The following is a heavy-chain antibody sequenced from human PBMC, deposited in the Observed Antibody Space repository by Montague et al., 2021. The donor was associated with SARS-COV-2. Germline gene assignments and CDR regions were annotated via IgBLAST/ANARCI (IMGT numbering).Heavy chain of an antibody. D-gene: IGHD4-11*01. CDR3: AREDYSNAWFDP. J-gene: IGHJ5*02. CDR2: IYYSGST. Sequence: SETLSLTCTVSGGSISSYYWSWIRQPPGKGLEWIGYIYYSGSTNYNPSLKSRVTISVDTSKNQFSLKLSSVTAADTAVYYCAREDYSNAWFDPRGQGTLVTVSS. CDR1: GGSISSYY. V-gene: IGHV4-59*01.